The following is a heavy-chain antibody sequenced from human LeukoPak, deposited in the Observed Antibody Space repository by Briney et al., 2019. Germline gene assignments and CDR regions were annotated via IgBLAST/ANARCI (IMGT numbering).Heavy chain of an antibody. J-gene: IGHJ3*02. V-gene: IGHV4-59*11. CDR1: GGSIRSHY. CDR2: IYYSGST. CDR3: ARAKKDYYDSSGYYYFAFDI. Sequence: KPSETLSLTCTVSGGSIRSHYWSWIRQPPGKGLEWIGYIYYSGSTNYNPSLKSRVTISVDTSKNQFSLKLSSVTAADTAVYYCARAKKDYYDSSGYYYFAFDIWGQGTMVNVSS. D-gene: IGHD3-22*01.